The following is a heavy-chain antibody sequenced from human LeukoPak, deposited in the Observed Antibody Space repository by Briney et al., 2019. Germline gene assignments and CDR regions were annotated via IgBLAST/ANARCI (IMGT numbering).Heavy chain of an antibody. CDR3: ARYDPLGGHIDAFDI. Sequence: SETLSLTCTVSGYSIGSGYYWGWIRQPPGKGLEWIGSIYHSGSTYYNPSLKSRVTISVDTSKNQFSLKLSSVTAADTAVYYCARYDPLGGHIDAFDIWGQGTMVTVSS. V-gene: IGHV4-38-2*02. D-gene: IGHD5-18*01. J-gene: IGHJ3*02. CDR1: GYSIGSGYY. CDR2: IYHSGST.